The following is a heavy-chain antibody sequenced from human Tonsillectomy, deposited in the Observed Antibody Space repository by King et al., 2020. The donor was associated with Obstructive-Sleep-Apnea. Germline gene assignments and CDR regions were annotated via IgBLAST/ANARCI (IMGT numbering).Heavy chain of an antibody. CDR1: GFTFSSYA. CDR2: ISGSGDNT. CDR3: AKPYDILTGGFDY. Sequence: VQLVESGGGLEQPGGSLRLSCAASGFTFSSYALTWVRQAPGKGLEWVSGISGSGDNTYYADSVKGRFTISRDNSKHTLYLQMSSLRAEDTALYYCAKPYDILTGGFDYWGQGTLVTVSS. J-gene: IGHJ4*02. D-gene: IGHD3-9*01. V-gene: IGHV3-23*04.